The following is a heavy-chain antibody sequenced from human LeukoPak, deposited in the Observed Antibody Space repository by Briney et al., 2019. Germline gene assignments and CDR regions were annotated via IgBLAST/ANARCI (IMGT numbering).Heavy chain of an antibody. J-gene: IGHJ4*02. D-gene: IGHD2-2*01. V-gene: IGHV3-11*06. CDR1: GFTFSDYY. CDR3: AREEIVVVPAATHFDY. Sequence: GGSLRLSCAASGFTFSDYYMSWIRQAPGEGLEWVSYISSSSSYTNYADSVKGRFTISRDNAKNSLYLQMNSLRAEDTAVYYCAREEIVVVPAATHFDYWGQGTLVTVSS. CDR2: ISSSSSYT.